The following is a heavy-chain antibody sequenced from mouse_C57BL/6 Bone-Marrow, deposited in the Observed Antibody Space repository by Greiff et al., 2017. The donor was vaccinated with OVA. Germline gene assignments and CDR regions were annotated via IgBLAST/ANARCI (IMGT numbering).Heavy chain of an antibody. Sequence: EVKLVESGAELVRPGASVKLSCTASGININDDYMHWVKQRPEQGLEWIGWIDPENGDTEYASKFQGKATITVDTSSNTAYLQLSSLTSEDTAVYYCDGYYYWGQGTTLTVSS. D-gene: IGHD2-3*01. J-gene: IGHJ2*01. CDR2: IDPENGDT. CDR1: GININDDY. CDR3: DGYYY. V-gene: IGHV14-4*01.